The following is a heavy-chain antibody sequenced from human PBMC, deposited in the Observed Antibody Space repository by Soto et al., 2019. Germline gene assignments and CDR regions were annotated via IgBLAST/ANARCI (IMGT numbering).Heavy chain of an antibody. V-gene: IGHV1-69*13. CDR1: GGSFSNYA. CDR3: ARDVDSGYESPNYNYSGMAV. J-gene: IGHJ6*02. D-gene: IGHD5-12*01. CDR2: IIPIFGVP. Sequence: SVKVSCKASGGSFSNYAISWVRRAPGQGLEWMGAIIPIFGVPNYAQNFRGRVTITADDSTSTAYMELSSLTSEDTATYFCARDVDSGYESPNYNYSGMAVWGQGTTVTVSS.